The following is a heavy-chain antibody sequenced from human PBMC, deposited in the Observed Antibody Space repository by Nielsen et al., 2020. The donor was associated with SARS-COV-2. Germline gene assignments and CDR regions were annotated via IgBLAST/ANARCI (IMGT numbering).Heavy chain of an antibody. CDR3: AKGAGWYNY. V-gene: IGHV4-4*02. Sequence: SETLSLTCAVSGGSVSSNDWWTWVRQSPGKGLEWIGEVSHSGSINYNPSLKSRAIISEDTSRNQFSLRLNSVTAADTAVYYCAKGAGWYNYWGQGILVTVSS. CDR2: VSHSGSI. CDR1: GGSVSSNDW. D-gene: IGHD6-19*01. J-gene: IGHJ4*02.